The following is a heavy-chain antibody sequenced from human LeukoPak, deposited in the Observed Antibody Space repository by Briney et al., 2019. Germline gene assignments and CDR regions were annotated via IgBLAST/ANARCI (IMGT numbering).Heavy chain of an antibody. V-gene: IGHV4-39*07. J-gene: IGHJ4*02. CDR3: ARTAMGTFDY. CDR1: GGSISSSSYY. D-gene: IGHD5-24*01. CDR2: IYYSGST. Sequence: SETLSLTCTVSGGSISSSSYYWGWIRQPPGKGLEWIGSIYYSGSTYYNPSLKSRVTISVDTSNNQFSLKLSSVTAADTAVYYCARTAMGTFDYWGQGTLVTVSS.